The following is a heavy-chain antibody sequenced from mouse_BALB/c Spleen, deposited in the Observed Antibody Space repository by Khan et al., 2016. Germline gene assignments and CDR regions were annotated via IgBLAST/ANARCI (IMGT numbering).Heavy chain of an antibody. CDR3: AGGTPLAY. CDR1: GYAFSSYW. V-gene: IGHV1-80*01. D-gene: IGHD2-14*01. J-gene: IGHJ3*01. CDR2: IYPGDGDT. Sequence: QVRLQQSGAELVRPGSSVKISCKASGYAFSSYWMNWVKQRPGQGLEWIGQIYPGDGDTHYNGKFKGKATLTAEKSSSTAYMQLSRLTSEDSAVDFCAGGTPLAYWGQGTLVTVSA.